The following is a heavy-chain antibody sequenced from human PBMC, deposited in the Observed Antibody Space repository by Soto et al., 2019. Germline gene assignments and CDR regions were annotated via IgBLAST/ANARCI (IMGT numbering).Heavy chain of an antibody. J-gene: IGHJ4*02. CDR3: AATYSFAAY. D-gene: IGHD5-12*01. CDR2: IGSTGGHI. Sequence: PGGSLRLSCAASGFTFSSYTMNWVRQAPGKGLECVSSIGSTGGHIYYADSVKGRFTISRDNARNSLYLQMNSLRADDTAVYFCAATYSFAAYWGQGSLVTVSS. V-gene: IGHV3-21*01. CDR1: GFTFSSYT.